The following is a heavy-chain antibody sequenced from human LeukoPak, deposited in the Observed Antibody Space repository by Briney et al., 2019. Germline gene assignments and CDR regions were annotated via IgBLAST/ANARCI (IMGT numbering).Heavy chain of an antibody. CDR1: GYTFTSYY. D-gene: IGHD4-17*01. J-gene: IGHJ4*02. CDR3: ARGLFSLTTVTSFDY. CDR2: INPSGGST. Sequence: ASVKVSCKASGYTFTSYYMHWVRQAPGQGLEWMGIINPSGGSTSYAQKFQGRVTISVDTSKNQFSLKLSSVTAADTAVYYCARGLFSLTTVTSFDYWGQGTLVTVSS. V-gene: IGHV1-46*01.